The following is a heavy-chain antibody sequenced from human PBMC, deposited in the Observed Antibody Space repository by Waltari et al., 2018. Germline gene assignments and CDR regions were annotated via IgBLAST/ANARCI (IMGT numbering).Heavy chain of an antibody. V-gene: IGHV1-2*06. CDR1: GYTFTGYY. Sequence: QVQLVQSGAEVKKPGASVKVSCKASGYTFTGYYMHWVRQAPGQGLEWMGRINPNSVGTNYAQNFQGRVTMTRDTSISTAYMELSSLRSDDTSVYYCARVRSGWYILHFDYWGQGTLVTVSS. CDR3: ARVRSGWYILHFDY. CDR2: INPNSVGT. J-gene: IGHJ4*02. D-gene: IGHD6-19*01.